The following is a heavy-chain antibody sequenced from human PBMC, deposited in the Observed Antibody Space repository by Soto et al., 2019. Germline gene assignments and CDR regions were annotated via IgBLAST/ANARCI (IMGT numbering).Heavy chain of an antibody. CDR2: FDPEDGET. D-gene: IGHD5-12*01. CDR3: ATADPLATNFDY. CDR1: GYTLTELS. J-gene: IGHJ4*02. V-gene: IGHV1-24*01. Sequence: VASVKVSCKVSGYTLTELSMHWVRQAPGKGLEWMGGFDPEDGETIYAQKFQGRVTMTEDTSTDTAYMELSSLRSEDTAVYYCATADPLATNFDYWGQGTLVTVSS.